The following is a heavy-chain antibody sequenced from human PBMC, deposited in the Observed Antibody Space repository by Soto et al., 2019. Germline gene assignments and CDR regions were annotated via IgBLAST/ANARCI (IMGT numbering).Heavy chain of an antibody. Sequence: ESVGGVVQPGRSLRLSCAASGFTFSNHAMHWVRQAPGKGLEWVAVMSYDGSNTYYADSVNGRFTISRDNSKNTLYLQMNSLRTEDTAVYHCARGEDYYDSSGYRFYFDYWGQGTLVTVSS. CDR2: MSYDGSNT. CDR1: GFTFSNHA. D-gene: IGHD3-22*01. J-gene: IGHJ4*02. CDR3: ARGEDYYDSSGYRFYFDY. V-gene: IGHV3-30*04.